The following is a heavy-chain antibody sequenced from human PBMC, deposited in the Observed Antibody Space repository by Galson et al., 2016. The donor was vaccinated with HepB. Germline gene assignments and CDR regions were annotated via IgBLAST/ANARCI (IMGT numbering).Heavy chain of an antibody. J-gene: IGHJ4*02. Sequence: SLRLSCAASGFTFSSYGMHWVRQAPGEGLEWEAFISYDGSNKKYANSVKGRFTISRDNSKKTLYLQMNSLRAEDTAVYYCAKDGRIYCSSASCHDHFHYWGQGTLVTVSS. D-gene: IGHD2-2*01. CDR1: GFTFSSYG. CDR3: AKDGRIYCSSASCHDHFHY. V-gene: IGHV3-30*18. CDR2: ISYDGSNK.